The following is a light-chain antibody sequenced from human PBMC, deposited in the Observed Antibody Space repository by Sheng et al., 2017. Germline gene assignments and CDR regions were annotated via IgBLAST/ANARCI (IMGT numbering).Light chain of an antibody. Sequence: DIVLTQSPGTLSLSPGESATLSCKASQIVVSNYLAWYQQKPGQAPRLLIYGASNRATDIPDRFSGSGSGADFTLTISRLEPEDFGIYYCQAYGSSSVTFGGGTKVDLK. CDR2: GAS. CDR1: QIVVSNY. CDR3: QAYGSSSVT. V-gene: IGKV3-20*01. J-gene: IGKJ4*01.